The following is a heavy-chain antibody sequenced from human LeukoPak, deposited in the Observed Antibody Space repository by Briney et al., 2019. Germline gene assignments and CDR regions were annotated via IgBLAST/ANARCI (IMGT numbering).Heavy chain of an antibody. CDR1: GFTFSSYW. Sequence: GGSLRLSCAASGFTFSSYWMHWARQAPGKGLVWVSRINSAGRSSNYADSVKGRFTISRDNAKNTLYLQMNSLRAEDTAVYYCAREHYDSSGGGYFDYWGQGTLVTVSS. CDR2: INSAGRSS. D-gene: IGHD3-22*01. J-gene: IGHJ4*02. V-gene: IGHV3-74*01. CDR3: AREHYDSSGGGYFDY.